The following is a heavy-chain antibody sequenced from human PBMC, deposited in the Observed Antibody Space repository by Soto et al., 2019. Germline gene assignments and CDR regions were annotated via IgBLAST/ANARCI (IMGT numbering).Heavy chain of an antibody. CDR3: ARVDYYDRSGYYGY. J-gene: IGHJ4*02. CDR2: ISGYNGNT. Sequence: QVQLVQSGAEVKKPGASVKVSCKASGYTFTIYGISWVRQAPGQGLEWMGWISGYNGNTDYAQNLQDRVTLTTDAPTSSVYMERRRLRSHHTAVYYCARVDYYDRSGYYGYWSQGTPITVSS. V-gene: IGHV1-18*04. D-gene: IGHD3-22*01. CDR1: GYTFTIYG.